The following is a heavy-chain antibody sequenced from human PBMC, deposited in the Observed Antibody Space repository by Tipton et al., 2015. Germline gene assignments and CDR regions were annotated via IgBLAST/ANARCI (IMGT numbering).Heavy chain of an antibody. V-gene: IGHV3-30*18. D-gene: IGHD3-22*01. CDR3: AKTYSHFFYSSGAYFDS. CDR2: ISYDGRNE. J-gene: IGHJ4*02. Sequence: SLRLSCAASGFTFSNYGMHWVRQAPGKGLEWVSFISYDGRNEYYGDSVKGRFTISRDNSKNTLFLQMNSLRADDTAVYYCAKTYSHFFYSSGAYFDSWGQGTLVTVTS. CDR1: GFTFSNYG.